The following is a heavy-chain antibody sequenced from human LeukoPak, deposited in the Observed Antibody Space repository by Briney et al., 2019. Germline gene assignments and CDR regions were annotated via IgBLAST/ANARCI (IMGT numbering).Heavy chain of an antibody. CDR1: GFTFDDYG. J-gene: IGHJ3*02. CDR2: INWNGGST. D-gene: IGHD3-22*01. Sequence: PGGSLRLSCAASGFTFDDYGMSWVRQAPGKGLEWVSGINWNGGSTGYADSVKGRFTISRDNAKNSLYLQMNSLRAEDTALYYCARGLYFYYDSSGHHVPRAFDIWGQGTMVTVSS. V-gene: IGHV3-20*04. CDR3: ARGLYFYYDSSGHHVPRAFDI.